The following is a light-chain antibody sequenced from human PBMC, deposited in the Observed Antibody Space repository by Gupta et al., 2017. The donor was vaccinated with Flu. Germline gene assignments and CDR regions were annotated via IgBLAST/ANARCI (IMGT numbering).Light chain of an antibody. Sequence: QSALTQPASVSGSPRQSITISCTGTSSDVGSFNLVSWYQQHPGKAPKLMIYDVTKRPSGISNRFSGSKSGNTASLTISGLQAEDEADYYCCSYAGSSTVVFGGGTRLTVL. CDR2: DVT. CDR3: CSYAGSSTVV. V-gene: IGLV2-23*02. CDR1: SSDVGSFNL. J-gene: IGLJ3*02.